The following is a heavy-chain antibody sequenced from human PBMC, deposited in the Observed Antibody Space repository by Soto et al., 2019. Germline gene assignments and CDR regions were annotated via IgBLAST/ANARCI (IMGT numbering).Heavy chain of an antibody. Sequence: GGSLRLSCAASGFTFSSYSMNWVGQAPGKGLERASSISSSSSYIYYADSLKGRFTISRDNAKNSLYRQMNSLRAEDTAVYYCARDVDTAMVNYYYYGMDVWGQRTTVTVSS. CDR2: ISSSSSYI. J-gene: IGHJ6*02. V-gene: IGHV3-21*01. D-gene: IGHD5-18*01. CDR1: GFTFSSYS. CDR3: ARDVDTAMVNYYYYGMDV.